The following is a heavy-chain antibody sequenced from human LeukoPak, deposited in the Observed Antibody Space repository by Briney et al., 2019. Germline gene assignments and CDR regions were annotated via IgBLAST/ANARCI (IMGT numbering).Heavy chain of an antibody. J-gene: IGHJ6*02. CDR3: ARAPVLRYFDWSNYYYYYGMDV. CDR1: GGSFSGYY. CDR2: INHSGST. D-gene: IGHD3-9*01. Sequence: SETLSLTCAVYGGSFSGYYWSWIRQPPGKGLEWIGEINHSGSTNYNPSLKSRVTISVDTSKNQFSLKLSSVTAADTAVYYCARAPVLRYFDWSNYYYYYGMDVWGQGTTVTVSS. V-gene: IGHV4-34*01.